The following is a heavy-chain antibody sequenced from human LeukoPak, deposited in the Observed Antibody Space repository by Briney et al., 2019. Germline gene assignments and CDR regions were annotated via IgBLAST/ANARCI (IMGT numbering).Heavy chain of an antibody. V-gene: IGHV1-18*01. CDR2: ISAYSGNT. D-gene: IGHD3-22*01. CDR1: GYTFTNYG. J-gene: IGHJ4*02. CDR3: ARDRRDYYDSSGFDY. Sequence: ASVKVSCKASGYTFTNYGISWVRQAPGLGLEWMGWISAYSGNTNYAQNLQGRVTMTTDASTSTAYMELRSLRSDDTAVYYCARDRRDYYDSSGFDYWGQGTLVTVSS.